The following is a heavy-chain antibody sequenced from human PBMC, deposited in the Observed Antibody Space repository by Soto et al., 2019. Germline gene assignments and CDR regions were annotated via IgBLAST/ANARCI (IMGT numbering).Heavy chain of an antibody. Sequence: SETLSLTCTVSGGSISSSSYYWGWIRQPPGKGLEWIGSIYYSGSTYYNPSLKIPVTISVDTSKNQFSLKLSSVTAADTAVYYCARQGDYGDYGHIETPVGWFDPWGQGTLVTVSS. CDR2: IYYSGST. V-gene: IGHV4-39*01. CDR1: GGSISSSSYY. CDR3: ARQGDYGDYGHIETPVGWFDP. D-gene: IGHD4-17*01. J-gene: IGHJ5*02.